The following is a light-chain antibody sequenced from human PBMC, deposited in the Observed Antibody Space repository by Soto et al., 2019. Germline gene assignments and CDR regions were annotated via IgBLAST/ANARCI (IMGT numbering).Light chain of an antibody. CDR1: QSVGNN. CDR2: EAS. CDR3: QQHAHWPLT. J-gene: IGKJ4*01. V-gene: IGKV3-11*01. Sequence: EIVLTQSPATLSLSPGERATLSCRASQSVGNNLAWYQQKPGQAPGLLIYEASTRATGIPARFSGSGSGTDLTLTISRLEPEDFAVYYCQQHAHWPLTFGGGTKVEIK.